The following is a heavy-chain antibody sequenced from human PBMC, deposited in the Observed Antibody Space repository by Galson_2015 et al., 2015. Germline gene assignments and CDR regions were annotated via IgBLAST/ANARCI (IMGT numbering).Heavy chain of an antibody. CDR3: ARAVGAAAGFFDY. D-gene: IGHD6-13*01. J-gene: IGHJ4*02. CDR2: IYSGGST. CDR1: GVTVSSNY. Sequence: SLRLSCAASGVTVSSNYMSWVRQAPGKGLEWVSVIYSGGSTYYADSVKGRFTISRDNSKNTLYLQMNSLRAEDTAVYYCARAVGAAAGFFDYWGQGTLVTVSS. V-gene: IGHV3-53*01.